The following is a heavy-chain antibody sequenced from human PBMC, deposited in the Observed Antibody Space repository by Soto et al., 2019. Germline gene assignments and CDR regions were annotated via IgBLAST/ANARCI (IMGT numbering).Heavy chain of an antibody. CDR2: ISAYNGTT. CDR3: ASSLLVGYGLEGESD. D-gene: IGHD5-18*01. CDR1: GYTFTSYG. Sequence: QVQLVQSGAEVKKPGASVKVSCKASGYTFTSYGISWVRQAPGQGLEWRGWISAYNGTTNYAQKLQGRVTMTTDTATSTADMELRSLRSDDTAVYYCASSLLVGYGLEGESDWGQGTLVTVSS. V-gene: IGHV1-18*01. J-gene: IGHJ4*02.